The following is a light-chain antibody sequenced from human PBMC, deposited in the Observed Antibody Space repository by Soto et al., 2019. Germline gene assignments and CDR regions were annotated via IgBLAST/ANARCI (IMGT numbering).Light chain of an antibody. Sequence: DIQMTQSPSTLSASVGDRVTSTCRASQRISSWLAWYQQKPGKDPKILIYKASSLESRVPSRLSGSGSGTEFTLTISSLQPDDFAIYYCQQYHTWWTFGQGTKVEI. CDR2: KAS. CDR1: QRISSW. J-gene: IGKJ1*01. CDR3: QQYHTWWT. V-gene: IGKV1-5*03.